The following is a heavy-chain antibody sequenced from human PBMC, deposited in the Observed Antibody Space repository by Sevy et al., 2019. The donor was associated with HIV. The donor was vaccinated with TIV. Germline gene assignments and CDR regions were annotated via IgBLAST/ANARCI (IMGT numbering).Heavy chain of an antibody. V-gene: IGHV4-39*01. D-gene: IGHD6-19*01. J-gene: IGHJ2*01. CDR1: GGSISSSSYS. Sequence: SETLSLTCTISGGSISSSSYSWGWIRQPPGKGLEWMGSLYSTGATSYNPSLESRVTVSADTSRNRFYLKLDSVSAADTAVHYCATPLPSGWYEGTGGYFDLWGRGTLVTVSS. CDR2: LYSTGAT. CDR3: ATPLPSGWYEGTGGYFDL.